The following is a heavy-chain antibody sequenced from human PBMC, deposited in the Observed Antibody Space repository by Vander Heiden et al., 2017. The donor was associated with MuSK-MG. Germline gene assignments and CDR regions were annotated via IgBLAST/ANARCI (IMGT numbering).Heavy chain of an antibody. CDR2: ISWNSRTI. Sequence: EVQLVESGGGLVQPGRSLRLSCAASGFTFDDYAMHWVRQPPGKGREWVSGISWNSRTIGYADSVKGRFTISRDNAKNSLYLQMNSLRAEDTALYYCAKDIWVGRSNDAFDIWGQGTMVTVSS. J-gene: IGHJ3*02. CDR1: GFTFDDYA. V-gene: IGHV3-9*01. D-gene: IGHD3-10*01. CDR3: AKDIWVGRSNDAFDI.